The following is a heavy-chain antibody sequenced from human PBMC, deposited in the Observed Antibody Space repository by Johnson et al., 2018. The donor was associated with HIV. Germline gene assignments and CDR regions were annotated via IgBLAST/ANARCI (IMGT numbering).Heavy chain of an antibody. Sequence: VQLMESGGGVVQPGRSLRLSCAASGFTFSSYAMHWVRQAPGKGLEWVAVISYDGSNKYYADSVTGRFPISRDNSKNTLYLQMNSLRAEDTAVYYCAKDPPLCGGDCYAFDIWGQGTMVTVSS. CDR3: AKDPPLCGGDCYAFDI. CDR2: ISYDGSNK. CDR1: GFTFSSYA. J-gene: IGHJ3*02. D-gene: IGHD2-21*01. V-gene: IGHV3-30*04.